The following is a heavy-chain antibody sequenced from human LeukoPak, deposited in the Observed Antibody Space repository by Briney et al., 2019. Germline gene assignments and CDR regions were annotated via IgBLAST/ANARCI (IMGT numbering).Heavy chain of an antibody. CDR1: GYTFTTYG. CDR2: ISAYNGNT. V-gene: IGHV1-18*01. D-gene: IGHD2-15*01. J-gene: IGHJ4*02. CDR3: ASGYCSGGSCYGLLDY. Sequence: ASVKLSCKAAGYTFTTYGISWGRQAPGQGRGWMGGISAYNGNTNYAQKLQGRVTMTTDTSTKTASMALRRLRYDDTAVYYCASGYCSGGSCYGLLDYWGQGTLVIVSS.